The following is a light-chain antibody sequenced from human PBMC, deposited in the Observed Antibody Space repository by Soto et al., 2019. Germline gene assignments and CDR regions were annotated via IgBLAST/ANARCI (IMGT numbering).Light chain of an antibody. CDR1: RSISVW. J-gene: IGKJ1*01. Sequence: DIQMTPSSSTLSASVGDRVTIPCRAIRSISVWLAWYQQKAGKAPNLLIYKASRLESGVPSRFSGSGSETEFTLTISGLQPGDSATYYCQQYNSYSPTFGQGTKVDI. CDR2: KAS. V-gene: IGKV1-5*03. CDR3: QQYNSYSPT.